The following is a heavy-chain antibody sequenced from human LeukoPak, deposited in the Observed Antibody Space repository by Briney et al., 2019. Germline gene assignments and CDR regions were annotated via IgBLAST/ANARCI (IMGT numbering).Heavy chain of an antibody. CDR1: GFTFSSYS. CDR2: ISSSSSTI. J-gene: IGHJ6*03. CDR3: ARENTAMVSAYYYYYMDV. D-gene: IGHD5-18*01. Sequence: GGSLRLSCAASGFTFSSYSMNWVRQAPGKGLEWVSYISSSSSTIYYADSVKGRFTISRDNAKNSLYLQMNSLRAEDTAVYYCARENTAMVSAYYYYYMDVWGKGTTVTVSS. V-gene: IGHV3-48*01.